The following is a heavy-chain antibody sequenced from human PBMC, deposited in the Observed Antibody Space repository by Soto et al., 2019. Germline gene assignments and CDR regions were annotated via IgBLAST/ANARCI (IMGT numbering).Heavy chain of an antibody. CDR1: GFTFSSFA. V-gene: IGHV3-23*01. Sequence: EVQLLESGGDLVQPGGSLRLSCVASGFTFSSFAMSWVRQAPGKGLEGVSTLSGSGGDTYYADSVKGRFTISRDTSKNTLYLQMDRLRVEDTAVYYCAKRVGYDYVWKSYRPDYWGQGTLVTVSS. J-gene: IGHJ4*02. CDR3: AKRVGYDYVWKSYRPDY. CDR2: LSGSGGDT. D-gene: IGHD3-16*02.